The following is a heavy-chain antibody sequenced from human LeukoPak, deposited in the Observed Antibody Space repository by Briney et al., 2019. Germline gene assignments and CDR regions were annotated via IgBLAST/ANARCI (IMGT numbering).Heavy chain of an antibody. CDR2: IYHSGST. V-gene: IGHV4-30-2*01. D-gene: IGHD3-10*01. Sequence: SETLSLTCAVSGGSISSGGYPWSWIRQPPGKGLEWIGYIYHSGSTYYNPSLKSRVTISVDRSKNQFSLKLSSVTAADTAVYYCARAGGSWSYYIDYWGQGTLVTVSS. J-gene: IGHJ4*02. CDR3: ARAGGSWSYYIDY. CDR1: GGSISSGGYP.